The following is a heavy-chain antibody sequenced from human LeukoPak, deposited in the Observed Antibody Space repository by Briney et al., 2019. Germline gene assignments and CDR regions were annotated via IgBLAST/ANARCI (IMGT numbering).Heavy chain of an antibody. CDR1: GGSISSYY. V-gene: IGHV4-59*01. D-gene: IGHD5-18*01. CDR2: IYYTGST. CDR3: ASGYGLQEVDY. Sequence: SETLSLTCTVSGGSISSYYWSWIRQPPGKGLGWIAYIYYTGSTNYNPSLKSRVAISVDTSKNQFSLKLSSVTAADTAVYYCASGYGLQEVDYWGQGTLVTVSS. J-gene: IGHJ4*02.